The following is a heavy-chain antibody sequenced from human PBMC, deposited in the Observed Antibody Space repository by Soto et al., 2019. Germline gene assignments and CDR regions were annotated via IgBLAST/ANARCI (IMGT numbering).Heavy chain of an antibody. CDR1: GYTFTTYD. Sequence: ASVKVSCKASGYTFTTYDIHWVRQVTGRGPEWMGWMNPYNGNTGSTQKFQGRVTMTRNTSISTVYMELTSLRSEDTAVYYCARRKERSGPHYFDYWGQGSLVTVSS. CDR2: MNPYNGNT. CDR3: ARRKERSGPHYFDY. J-gene: IGHJ4*02. V-gene: IGHV1-8*01. D-gene: IGHD6-25*01.